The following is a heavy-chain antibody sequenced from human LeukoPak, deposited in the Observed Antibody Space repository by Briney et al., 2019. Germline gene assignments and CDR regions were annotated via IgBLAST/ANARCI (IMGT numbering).Heavy chain of an antibody. D-gene: IGHD1-1*01. CDR2: IRFDGSNK. CDR1: GFTFSTYD. Sequence: GGSLRLSCAASGFTFSTYDMHCVRQAPGKGLEWVAFIRFDGSNKYYADSVKGRFTFSRDNSRNTLYLQMNSLRTEDTAVYYCARENWNDEGRWFDPWGQGTLVTVSS. J-gene: IGHJ5*02. CDR3: ARENWNDEGRWFDP. V-gene: IGHV3-30*02.